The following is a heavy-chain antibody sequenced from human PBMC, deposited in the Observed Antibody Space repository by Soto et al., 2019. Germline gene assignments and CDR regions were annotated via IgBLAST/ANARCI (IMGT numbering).Heavy chain of an antibody. V-gene: IGHV3-30*18. CDR2: ISYDERNK. CDR1: GFTFRSYG. D-gene: IGHD1-1*01. J-gene: IGHJ4*02. CDR3: AKDEGNSRPFDQ. Sequence: PGGSLRLSFAASGFTFRSYGMHWVRKAPVKGLKRVAAISYDERNKFYTDSVKGRFTISRDNSKNTLYLQMISLKPEDTAVYHCAKDEGNSRPFDQWGQGT.